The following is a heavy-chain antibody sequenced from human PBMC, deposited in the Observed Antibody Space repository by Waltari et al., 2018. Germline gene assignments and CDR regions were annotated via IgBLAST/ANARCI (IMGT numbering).Heavy chain of an antibody. J-gene: IGHJ4*02. CDR3: ARVGAIISLDY. Sequence: EVQLVESGGGLVNPGGSLRLSCAASGFTFSNFAINWVRQAPGKVLEWVSSISSTSSYIYYADSVKGRFTISRDNAKNSLYLQMNSLRADDTAVYYCARVGAIISLDYWGQGTLVTVSS. D-gene: IGHD3-16*01. CDR2: ISSTSSYI. CDR1: GFTFSNFA. V-gene: IGHV3-21*01.